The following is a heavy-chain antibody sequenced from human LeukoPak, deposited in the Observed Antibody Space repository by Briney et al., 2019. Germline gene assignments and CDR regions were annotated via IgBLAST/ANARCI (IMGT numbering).Heavy chain of an antibody. Sequence: GGSLRLSCGANNYWMSWVRQAPGKGLEWVANIKQDGSGKYYLDSVKGRFTISRDNAKNSLYLQMNSLRAEDTAVYYCARDRGYFDFWGQGTLVTVSS. V-gene: IGHV3-7*01. CDR2: IKQDGSGK. J-gene: IGHJ4*02. CDR3: ARDRGYFDF. CDR1: NYW.